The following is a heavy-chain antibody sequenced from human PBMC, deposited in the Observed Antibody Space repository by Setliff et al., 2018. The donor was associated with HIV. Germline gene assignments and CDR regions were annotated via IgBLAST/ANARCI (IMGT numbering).Heavy chain of an antibody. Sequence: GGSLRLSCAASGFTFSIYWMHWVRQAPGKGLFWVARINADGSSTNYADSVNGRFTISRDNIKNTLDLQINSLRAEDTALYYCSRVLSWTYEGADFWGQGTPVTVSS. V-gene: IGHV3-74*01. D-gene: IGHD3-22*01. CDR1: GFTFSIYW. CDR3: SRVLSWTYEGADF. J-gene: IGHJ4*02. CDR2: INADGSST.